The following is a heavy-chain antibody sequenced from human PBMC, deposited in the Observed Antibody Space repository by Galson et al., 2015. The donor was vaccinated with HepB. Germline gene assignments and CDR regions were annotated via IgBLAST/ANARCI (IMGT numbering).Heavy chain of an antibody. CDR2: ISGSGGST. V-gene: IGHV3-23*01. J-gene: IGHJ6*02. CDR1: GFTFSSYA. D-gene: IGHD5-18*01. Sequence: SLRLSCAASGFTFSSYAMSWVRQAPGKGLEWVPAISGSGGSTYYADSVKGRFTISRDNSKNTLYLQMNSLRAEDTAVYYCAKGIERSSYYYYGMDVWGQGTTVTVSS. CDR3: AKGIERSSYYYYGMDV.